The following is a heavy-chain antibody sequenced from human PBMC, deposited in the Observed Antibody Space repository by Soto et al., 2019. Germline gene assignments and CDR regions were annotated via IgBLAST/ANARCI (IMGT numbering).Heavy chain of an antibody. CDR2: IHWDDDK. D-gene: IGHD3-9*01. J-gene: IGHJ5*02. CDR3: AHSGFKMYNNILVLQQNWCDP. V-gene: IGHV2-5*02. Sequence: QITLKESGPTLVKPTQTLTLTCTFSGFSLSTSGVGVGWFRQPPGKALEWLALIHWDDDKRYSPSLESRLTITKDISKNQVVVTMTNMDPVDTATYYCAHSGFKMYNNILVLQQNWCDPWGQGTLVTVSS. CDR1: GFSLSTSGVG.